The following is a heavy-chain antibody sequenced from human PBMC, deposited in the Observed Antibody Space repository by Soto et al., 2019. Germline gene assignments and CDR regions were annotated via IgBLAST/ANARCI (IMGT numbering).Heavy chain of an antibody. CDR2: INHSGST. CDR3: ARGRSYNPVFNYYYYMDV. Sequence: SETLSLTCAVYGGSFSGYYWSWIRQPPGKGLEWIGEINHSGSTNYNPSLKSRVTISVDTSKNQFSLKLSSVTAADTAVYYCARGRSYNPVFNYYYYMDVWGKGTTVTVSS. V-gene: IGHV4-34*01. J-gene: IGHJ6*03. CDR1: GGSFSGYY. D-gene: IGHD3-10*01.